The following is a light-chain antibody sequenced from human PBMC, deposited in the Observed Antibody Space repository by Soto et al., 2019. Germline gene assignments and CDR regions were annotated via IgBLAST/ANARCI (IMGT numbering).Light chain of an antibody. CDR1: SSDVGAYDF. Sequence: QSVLTQPATVSVSHGQSITISCTETSSDVGAYDFVSWYQQHPDKAPKLMIYEVSNRPSGVSNRFSGSKSVNTATLTISGLQAEDEADYYCSSYTSSSTRVFGPGTKVTVL. V-gene: IGLV2-14*03. CDR3: SSYTSSSTRV. J-gene: IGLJ1*01. CDR2: EVS.